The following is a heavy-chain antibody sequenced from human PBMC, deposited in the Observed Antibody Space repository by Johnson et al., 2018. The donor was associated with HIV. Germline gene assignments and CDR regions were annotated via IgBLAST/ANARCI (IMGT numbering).Heavy chain of an antibody. CDR3: VKGMDSSSWYAFDI. V-gene: IGHV3-30*18. J-gene: IGHJ3*02. Sequence: QVQLVESGGGVVQPGRSLRLSCAASGFTFSSYVMHWVRQAPGKGLEWVAVISYDGSNKYYADSVKGRFTISRDNSKNTLYLQMNSLRAEDTAIYYCVKGMDSSSWYAFDIWGQGTMVTVSS. D-gene: IGHD6-13*01. CDR2: ISYDGSNK. CDR1: GFTFSSYV.